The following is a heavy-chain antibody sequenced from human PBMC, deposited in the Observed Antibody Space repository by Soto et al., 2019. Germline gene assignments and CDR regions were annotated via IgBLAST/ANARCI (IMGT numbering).Heavy chain of an antibody. CDR3: ARDFAYFDS. V-gene: IGHV4-39*07. D-gene: IGHD3-3*01. Sequence: SETLSLTCTVSGGSISSSSYYWGWIRQPPGKGLEWIGSIYYSGSTYYNPSLKRRVTISVDTSKNQFSLKLSSVTAADTAVYFCARDFAYFDSWGQGTLVTVSS. CDR2: IYYSGST. J-gene: IGHJ4*02. CDR1: GGSISSSSYY.